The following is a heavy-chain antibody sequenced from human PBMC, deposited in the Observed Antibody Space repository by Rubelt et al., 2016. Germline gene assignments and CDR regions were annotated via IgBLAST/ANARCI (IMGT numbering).Heavy chain of an antibody. V-gene: IGHV3-7*01. CDR3: ARDLLF. Sequence: GGGLVQPGGSLRLSCAASGFTVSSNYMSWVRQAPGKGLEWVANINQDGSEKYYVDSVKGRFTVSRDNSKNSLYLQMNSLRAEDTAVYYCARDLLFGGQGTLVTVSS. CDR2: INQDGSEK. CDR1: GFTVSSNY. D-gene: IGHD2-15*01. J-gene: IGHJ4*02.